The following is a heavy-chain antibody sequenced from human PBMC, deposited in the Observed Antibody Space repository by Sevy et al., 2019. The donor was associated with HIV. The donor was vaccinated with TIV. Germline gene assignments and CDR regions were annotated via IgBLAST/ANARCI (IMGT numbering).Heavy chain of an antibody. J-gene: IGHJ4*02. CDR1: GYTFSNYW. Sequence: GESLKISCKGSGYTFSNYWIGWVRQMPGKGLEWMGVIYPGDSVTRYSPSFQGQVTMSADKSTSTAYLQWSSLKTSDTPIYYCARYPIVVVPAAEYYFDYWGQGTLVTLSS. V-gene: IGHV5-51*01. CDR2: IYPGDSVT. CDR3: ARYPIVVVPAAEYYFDY. D-gene: IGHD2-2*01.